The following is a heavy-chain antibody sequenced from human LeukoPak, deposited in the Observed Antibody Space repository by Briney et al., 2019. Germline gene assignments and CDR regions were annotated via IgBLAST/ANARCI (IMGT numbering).Heavy chain of an antibody. CDR3: ARDGGEDSVVPAATNYYYYYMDV. Sequence: ASVKVSCKASRYTFTSYNMHWVRQAPGQGLEWMGIINPSGGSTSYAQKFQGRVTMTRDTSTSTVYMELSSLRSEDTAVYYCARDGGEDSVVPAATNYYYYYMDVWGKGTTVTVSS. CDR2: INPSGGST. CDR1: RYTFTSYN. J-gene: IGHJ6*03. D-gene: IGHD2-2*01. V-gene: IGHV1-46*01.